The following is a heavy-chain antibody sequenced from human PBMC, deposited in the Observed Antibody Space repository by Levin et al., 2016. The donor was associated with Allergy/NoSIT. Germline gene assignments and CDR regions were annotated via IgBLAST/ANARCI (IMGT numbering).Heavy chain of an antibody. D-gene: IGHD4-17*01. Sequence: GGSLRLSCRDSGSTFREYTMSWVRQAPGKGLEWVGFIRSRIYGARTDYAASVKGRFTISRDDSKSLAYLEMNSLKAEDSGVYYCTSSSVTGFDSWGQGTLVIVSS. J-gene: IGHJ4*02. CDR2: IRSRIYGART. CDR3: TSSSVTGFDS. V-gene: IGHV3-49*04. CDR1: GSTFREYT.